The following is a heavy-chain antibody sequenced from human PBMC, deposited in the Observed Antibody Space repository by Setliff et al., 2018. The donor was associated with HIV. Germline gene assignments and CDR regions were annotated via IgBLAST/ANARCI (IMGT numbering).Heavy chain of an antibody. CDR1: GDTDFY. J-gene: IGHJ4*02. Sequence: PSETLSLTCTVSGDTDFYWSWIRQSPGKGLEWIGYIHASGKANYNPSLKSRVTISVDTSNMQFSLRLTSVTAADTAVYYCARGNNVLESSDYLGQGALVTVSS. D-gene: IGHD3-3*01. CDR2: IHASGKA. CDR3: ARGNNVLESSDY. V-gene: IGHV4-4*09.